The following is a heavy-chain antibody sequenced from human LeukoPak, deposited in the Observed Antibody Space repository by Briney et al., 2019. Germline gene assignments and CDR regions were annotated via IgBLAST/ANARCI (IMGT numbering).Heavy chain of an antibody. CDR1: GGSFSGYY. Sequence: SETLSLTCAVYGGSFSGYYWSWIRQPSGKGLEWIGEINHSGSTNYNPSLKSRVTISVDTSKNQFSLKLSSVTAADTAVYYCARATSHCSGGSCYSRFDYWGQGTLVTVS. CDR2: INHSGST. V-gene: IGHV4-34*01. J-gene: IGHJ4*02. D-gene: IGHD2-15*01. CDR3: ARATSHCSGGSCYSRFDY.